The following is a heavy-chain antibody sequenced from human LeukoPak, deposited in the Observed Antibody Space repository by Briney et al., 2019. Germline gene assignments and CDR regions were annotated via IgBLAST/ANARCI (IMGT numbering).Heavy chain of an antibody. D-gene: IGHD3-3*01. Sequence: SQTLSLTCTVSGGSISSGSYYWSWIRQPAGKGLEWIGRIYTSGSTNYNPSLKSRVTISLDTSKNQFSLKLSSVTAADTAVYYCARDPPRFLEWLPPDYWGQGTLVTVSS. CDR1: GGSISSGSYY. CDR3: ARDPPRFLEWLPPDY. CDR2: IYTSGST. J-gene: IGHJ4*02. V-gene: IGHV4-61*02.